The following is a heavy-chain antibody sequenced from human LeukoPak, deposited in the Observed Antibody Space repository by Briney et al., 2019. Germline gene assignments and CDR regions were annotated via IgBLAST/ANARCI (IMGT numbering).Heavy chain of an antibody. CDR1: GFTFSSYA. D-gene: IGHD2-15*01. V-gene: IGHV3-23*01. CDR3: AKGYCSGGSCYSFPYYYYGMDV. Sequence: GGSLRLSCAASGFTFSSYAMSWVRQAPGKGLEWVSAISGSGGSTYYADSVKGRFTTSRDNSKNTLYLQMNSLRAEDTAVYYCAKGYCSGGSCYSFPYYYYGMDVWGQGTTVTVSS. CDR2: ISGSGGST. J-gene: IGHJ6*02.